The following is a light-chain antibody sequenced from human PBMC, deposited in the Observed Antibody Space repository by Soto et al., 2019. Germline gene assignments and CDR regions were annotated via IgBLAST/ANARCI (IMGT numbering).Light chain of an antibody. V-gene: IGKV3-20*01. CDR3: QQYGSSHMYT. CDR1: QSLSGNY. Sequence: DIVLTQSPGTLSLSPGERATLSCRASQSLSGNYLAWYQQRPGQPPRLLIYGASRRETGIQDRLSGSGSRTEFTLTISRLEPEDFAVYICQQYGSSHMYTFGQGTKLEIK. CDR2: GAS. J-gene: IGKJ2*01.